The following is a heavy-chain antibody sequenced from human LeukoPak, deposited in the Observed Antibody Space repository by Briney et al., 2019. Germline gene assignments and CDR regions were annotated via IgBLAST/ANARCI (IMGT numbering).Heavy chain of an antibody. Sequence: GGSLRLSCAASGFTFRYYGMHWVRQAPGKRLEWAAFIRYDESKKFYGDSVKRRFTIPRDNSKNTLSLQMNSLRTEDTAVYYCAKSHLPNAYSGTYYCDYWGQGTLVTVSS. V-gene: IGHV3-30*02. CDR3: AKSHLPNAYSGTYYCDY. CDR1: GFTFRYYG. CDR2: IRYDESKK. J-gene: IGHJ4*02. D-gene: IGHD1-26*01.